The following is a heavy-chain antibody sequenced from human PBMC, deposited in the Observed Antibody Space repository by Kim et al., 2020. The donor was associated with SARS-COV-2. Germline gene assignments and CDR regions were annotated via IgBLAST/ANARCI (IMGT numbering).Heavy chain of an antibody. CDR1: GFTFDDYG. J-gene: IGHJ4*02. CDR2: INWNGGST. D-gene: IGHD1-26*01. V-gene: IGHV3-20*01. CDR3: ARVSGESYSGSYYEFDY. Sequence: GGSLRLSCAASGFTFDDYGMSWVRQAPGKGLEWVSGINWNGGSTGYADSVKGRFTISRDNAKNSLYLQMNSLRAEDTALYHCARVSGESYSGSYYEFDYWGQGTLVTVSS.